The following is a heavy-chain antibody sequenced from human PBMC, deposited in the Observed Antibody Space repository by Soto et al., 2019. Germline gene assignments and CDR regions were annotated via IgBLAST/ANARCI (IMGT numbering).Heavy chain of an antibody. CDR1: GGSVNTFY. CDR2: IFSSGST. D-gene: IGHD5-12*01. V-gene: IGHV4-4*07. J-gene: IGHJ4*02. Sequence: LSLPCTVSGGSVNTFYWSWVRQPAGKGLEWIGRIFSSGSTSFNPSLERRVAMSVDTSKNHFSLNLSSVTAADMAVYYCAREGSYSAYNFSHGIQLWSFDFWGQGALVTVSS. CDR3: AREGSYSAYNFSHGIQLWSFDF.